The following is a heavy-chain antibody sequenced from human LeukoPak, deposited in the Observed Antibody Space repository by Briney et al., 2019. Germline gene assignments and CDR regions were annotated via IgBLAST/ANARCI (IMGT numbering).Heavy chain of an antibody. CDR2: IKGDATEQ. CDR3: ARDGAAFDY. Sequence: GSVRLSCTTSGFTFNKYWMTWVRQAPGRWPEGVANIKGDATEQYYADSVKGRFSISRDNAKSSLFLQMNSLRVEDTAMYYCARDGAAFDYWGLGTLVTVSS. CDR1: GFTFNKYW. J-gene: IGHJ4*02. D-gene: IGHD2-15*01. V-gene: IGHV3-7*01.